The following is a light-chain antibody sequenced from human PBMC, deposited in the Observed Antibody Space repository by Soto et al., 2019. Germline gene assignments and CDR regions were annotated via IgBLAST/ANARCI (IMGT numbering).Light chain of an antibody. Sequence: QSALTQPPSVSGSPGQSVTISCTVTSSDVGDYEHVSWYQQAPGTAPKLIIFDVTNRPSGVPDRFSGSKSGNTPSLTIFGLQAEDEADYYCSLYTSSSTYVFGGGTKLTVL. V-gene: IGLV2-18*01. CDR2: DVT. CDR1: SSDVGDYEH. J-gene: IGLJ3*02. CDR3: SLYTSSSTYV.